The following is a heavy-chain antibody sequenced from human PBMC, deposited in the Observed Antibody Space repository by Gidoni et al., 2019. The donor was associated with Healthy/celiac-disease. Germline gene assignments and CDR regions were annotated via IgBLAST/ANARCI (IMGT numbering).Heavy chain of an antibody. CDR2: IYPGDSDT. CDR3: ARGGYSSSWQSKYNWFDP. Sequence: EVQLVQSGAEVKKPGESLKISCKGSGSSFTSYWIGWVRQMPGKGLEWVGIIYPGDSDTRYSPSFQGQVTISADKSISTAYLQWSSLKASDTAMYYCARGGYSSSWQSKYNWFDPWGQGTLVTVSS. J-gene: IGHJ5*02. CDR1: GSSFTSYW. D-gene: IGHD6-13*01. V-gene: IGHV5-51*01.